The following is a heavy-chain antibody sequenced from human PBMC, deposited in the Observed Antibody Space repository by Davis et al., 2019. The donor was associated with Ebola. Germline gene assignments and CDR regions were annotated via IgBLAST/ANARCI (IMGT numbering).Heavy chain of an antibody. CDR3: ARRLYCGGGSCYEYYYGMDV. J-gene: IGHJ6*02. D-gene: IGHD2-15*01. Sequence: ASVKVSCKASGYTFTSYGISWVRQAPGQGLEWMGWISAYTGDTNYAQKLQGRVTMTRDTSTSTVYMELSSLRSEDTAVYYCARRLYCGGGSCYEYYYGMDVWGQGTTVTVSS. V-gene: IGHV1-18*01. CDR1: GYTFTSYG. CDR2: ISAYTGDT.